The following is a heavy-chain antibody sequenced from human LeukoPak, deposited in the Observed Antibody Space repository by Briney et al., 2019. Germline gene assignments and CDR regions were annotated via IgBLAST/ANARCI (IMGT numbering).Heavy chain of an antibody. CDR3: ARHYYDSTGHYYFDY. Sequence: PSETLSLTCSVSGGSITGSSYHWGWIRQPPGKGLEWIGSMYYSGSTYYNPSLKSRVTISVDTSKNQFPLKLSSVTAADTAVYYCARHYYDSTGHYYFDYWGQGTLVTVSS. CDR2: MYYSGST. J-gene: IGHJ4*02. CDR1: GGSITGSSYH. V-gene: IGHV4-39*01. D-gene: IGHD3-22*01.